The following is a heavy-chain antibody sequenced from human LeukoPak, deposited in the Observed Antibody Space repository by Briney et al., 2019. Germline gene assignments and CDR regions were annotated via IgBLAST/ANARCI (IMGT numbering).Heavy chain of an antibody. CDR2: LSISGGST. V-gene: IGHV3-23*01. CDR1: GFIFSRYA. D-gene: IGHD3-16*01. Sequence: GGSLRLSCAASGFIFSRYAMSWVRQAPGKGLEWISALSISGGSTYYADSVKGRFTISRDNSKNTVYLQMNSLRAEDTAVYYCAKDCPLPQWDRDVWGLHYDYWGQGTLVTVSS. CDR3: AKDCPLPQWDRDVWGLHYDY. J-gene: IGHJ4*02.